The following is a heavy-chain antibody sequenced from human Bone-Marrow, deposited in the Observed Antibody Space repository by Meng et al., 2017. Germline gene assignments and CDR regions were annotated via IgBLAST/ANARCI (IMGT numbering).Heavy chain of an antibody. J-gene: IGHJ4*02. CDR3: AKMFVTVAGYFQY. CDR1: GFTFSSYE. D-gene: IGHD3-9*01. Sequence: GESLKISCAASGFTFSSYEMNWVRQAPGKGLEWVSYISSSGSTIYYADSVKGRFTISRDSSRNTLFLQMNGLRAEDTAVYYCAKMFVTVAGYFQYWGQGALVTVSS. V-gene: IGHV3-48*03. CDR2: ISSSGSTI.